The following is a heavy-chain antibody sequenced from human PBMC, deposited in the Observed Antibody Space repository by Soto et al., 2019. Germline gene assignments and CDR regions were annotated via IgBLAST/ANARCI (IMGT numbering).Heavy chain of an antibody. CDR2: ISAYNGNT. V-gene: IGHV1-18*01. J-gene: IGHJ4*02. CDR1: GYTFTSYG. D-gene: IGHD2-15*01. Sequence: ASVKVSCKXSGYTFTSYGISWVRQAPGQGLEWMGWISAYNGNTNYAQKLQGRVTMTTDTSTSTAYMELRSLRSDDTAVYYCARDRSVYCSGGSCYLGYWGQGTLVTVSS. CDR3: ARDRSVYCSGGSCYLGY.